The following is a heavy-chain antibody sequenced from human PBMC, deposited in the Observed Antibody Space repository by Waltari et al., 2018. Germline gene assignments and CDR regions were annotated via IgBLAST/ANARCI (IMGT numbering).Heavy chain of an antibody. J-gene: IGHJ4*02. CDR1: GFTFSRYW. V-gene: IGHV3-7*01. CDR2: INYDGSQK. CDR3: AKGRGFEY. Sequence: DVQLVESGGGLVQPGGSLRLSCGASGFTFSRYWMSWVRQTPGKGLQWVANINYDGSQKYYVDSVKGRFTISRDNAKNSVYLQMNSLRVEDTAVYYCAKGRGFEYWGQGALITVSS. D-gene: IGHD3-10*01.